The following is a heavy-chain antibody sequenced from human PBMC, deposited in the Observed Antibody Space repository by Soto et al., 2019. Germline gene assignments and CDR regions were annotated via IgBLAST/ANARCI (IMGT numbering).Heavy chain of an antibody. CDR2: INSDGSIT. V-gene: IGHV3-74*01. J-gene: IGHJ4*02. CDR1: GFTFSSYW. Sequence: GGSLRLSCAASGFTFSSYWMHWVRQVPEKGLVWVSRINSDGSITNYADAVKGRFTISRDNVKNTLYLQMNSLRAEDTAVYYCARVLRPYYDILTGSDYWGQGTLVTVSS. D-gene: IGHD3-9*01. CDR3: ARVLRPYYDILTGSDY.